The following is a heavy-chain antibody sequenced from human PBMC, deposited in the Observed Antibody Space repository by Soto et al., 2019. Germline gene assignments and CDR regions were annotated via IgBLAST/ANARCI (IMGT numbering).Heavy chain of an antibody. CDR1: GGSISSYY. D-gene: IGHD6-19*01. J-gene: IGHJ4*02. CDR3: ARGGPSGWTYYFDY. CDR2: IYYSGST. Sequence: QVQLQESGPGLVKPSETLSLTCTVSGGSISSYYWSWIRQPPGKGLEWIGYIYYSGSTNYNPSLKSRVTISVDTSKNQFSLKLSSVTAADTAVYYCARGGPSGWTYYFDYWGQGTLVTVSS. V-gene: IGHV4-59*01.